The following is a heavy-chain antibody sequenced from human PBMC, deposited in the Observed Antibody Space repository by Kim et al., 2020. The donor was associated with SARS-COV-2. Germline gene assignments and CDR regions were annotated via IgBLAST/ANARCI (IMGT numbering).Heavy chain of an antibody. Sequence: VKGRFTISRDNSKHPLYLQMNNLRAEDTAVYYCAKERRKYCSGGSCHLEYWGQGTLVTVSS. D-gene: IGHD2-15*01. CDR3: AKERRKYCSGGSCHLEY. J-gene: IGHJ4*02. V-gene: IGHV3-33*06.